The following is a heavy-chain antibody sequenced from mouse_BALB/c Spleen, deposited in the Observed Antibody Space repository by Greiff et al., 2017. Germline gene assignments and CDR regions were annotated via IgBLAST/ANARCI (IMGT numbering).Heavy chain of an antibody. J-gene: IGHJ4*01. Sequence: ESGPGLVKPSQSLSLTCTVTGYSITSDYAWNWIRQFPGNKLEWMGYISYSGSTSYNPSLKSRISITRDTSKNQFFLQLNSVTTEDTATYYCARFDGYSPAMDYWGQGTSVTVSS. D-gene: IGHD2-3*01. CDR1: GYSITSDYA. CDR2: ISYSGST. CDR3: ARFDGYSPAMDY. V-gene: IGHV3-2*02.